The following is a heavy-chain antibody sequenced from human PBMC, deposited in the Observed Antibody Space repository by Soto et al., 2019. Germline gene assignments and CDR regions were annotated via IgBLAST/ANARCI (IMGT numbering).Heavy chain of an antibody. CDR3: SGGVGDAF. D-gene: IGHD1-26*01. CDR1: KSTVSRDW. J-gene: IGHJ4*02. CDR2: INQDGSEK. Sequence: EVHLVESGGGLVQTGGSLRLSCAINKSTVSRDWMNWVRQAPGKGLEWVAHINQDGSEKYYVDSVKGRFTISRDNAKKSLYLQMNSLRPADTAMYYCSGGVGDAFWGQGTLVTVSS. V-gene: IGHV3-7*04.